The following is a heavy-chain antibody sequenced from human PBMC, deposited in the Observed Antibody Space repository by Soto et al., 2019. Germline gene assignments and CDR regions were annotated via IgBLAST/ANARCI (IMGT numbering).Heavy chain of an antibody. V-gene: IGHV3-9*01. J-gene: IGHJ3*02. D-gene: IGHD6-19*01. CDR2: ISWNSGSI. CDR3: AKDTRSIAVAGTSAFDI. Sequence: EVQLVESGGGLVQPGRSLRLSCAASGFTFDDYAMHWVRQAPGKGLEWVPGISWNSGSIGYADSVKGRFTMSRDNAKNSPYLQMNSLRAEDTALYYCAKDTRSIAVAGTSAFDIWGQGTMVTVSS. CDR1: GFTFDDYA.